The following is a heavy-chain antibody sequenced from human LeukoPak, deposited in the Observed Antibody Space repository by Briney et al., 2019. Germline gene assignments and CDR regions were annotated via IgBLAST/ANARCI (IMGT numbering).Heavy chain of an antibody. Sequence: TSETLSLTCTVSGGCLNNYCWVWVRQPAGKAPEWIGRIYISGNTNYNPSLMGRVTMSMDMSKNQFSLKLNSVTAADTAVYYCAREFDRGSSDYWGQGTLVTVSS. J-gene: IGHJ4*02. V-gene: IGHV4-4*07. CDR3: AREFDRGSSDY. CDR2: IYISGNT. CDR1: GGCLNNYC. D-gene: IGHD2-2*01.